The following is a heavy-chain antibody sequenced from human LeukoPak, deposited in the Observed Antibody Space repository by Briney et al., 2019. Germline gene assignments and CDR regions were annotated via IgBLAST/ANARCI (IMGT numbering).Heavy chain of an antibody. V-gene: IGHV1-46*01. D-gene: IGHD3-3*01. J-gene: IGHJ5*02. CDR3: ARDAITIFGVVRTQTTYGPHRFDP. CDR1: GCTFPSYH. Sequence: SVTVSFKASGCTFPSYHRHWVRQPPSQGRDGMGIINPSGGTTHYLQKFQGRVTMTSDMSTSTVYMVVSSLRSEDTAVSYCARDAITIFGVVRTQTTYGPHRFDPWGQGTLVTVSS. CDR2: INPSGGTT.